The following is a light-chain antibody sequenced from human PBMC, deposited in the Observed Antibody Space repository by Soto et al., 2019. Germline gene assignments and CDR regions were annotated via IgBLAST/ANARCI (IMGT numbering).Light chain of an antibody. V-gene: IGKV1-5*01. Sequence: IQVTKSHYTLSASVGDGVTLTCRASETISSWLAWYQQKEGKAPKLLMYDASTLESGVPPRFSGSRSGTEFTLTISSLQPDDFATYYCQQYNSYSKTFGQGTKVDIK. CDR1: ETISSW. CDR3: QQYNSYSKT. CDR2: DAS. J-gene: IGKJ1*01.